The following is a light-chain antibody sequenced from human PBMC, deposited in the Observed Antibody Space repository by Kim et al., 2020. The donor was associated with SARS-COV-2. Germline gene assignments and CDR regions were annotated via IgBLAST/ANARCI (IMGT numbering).Light chain of an antibody. J-gene: IGLJ3*02. CDR1: YNY. Sequence: YNYVSWYQQHPGKVPKLMIYDVSKRPSGVSNRFSGSKSGSTASLTISGLQAEDEADYYCSSYTTRSTVVFGAGTKVTVL. CDR3: SSYTTRSTVV. CDR2: DVS. V-gene: IGLV2-14*03.